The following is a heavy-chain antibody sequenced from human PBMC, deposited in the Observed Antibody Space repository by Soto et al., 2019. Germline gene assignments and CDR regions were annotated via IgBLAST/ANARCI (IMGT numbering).Heavy chain of an antibody. Sequence: EVQLLESGGGSVQPGGSLRLSCEASGFNFNNYAMTWVRQAPGRGLEWVSIISGSGGSTYFADSVKGRFTISRDNSKKPLYLQMTSLRADDTALYYCARALVEVIVEFNFDYWGQGTLVTVSS. J-gene: IGHJ4*02. CDR1: GFNFNNYA. CDR3: ARALVEVIVEFNFDY. D-gene: IGHD2-21*01. V-gene: IGHV3-23*01. CDR2: ISGSGGST.